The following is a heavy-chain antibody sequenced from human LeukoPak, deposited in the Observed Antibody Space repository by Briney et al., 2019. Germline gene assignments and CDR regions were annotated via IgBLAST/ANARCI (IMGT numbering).Heavy chain of an antibody. CDR2: IYTSGST. V-gene: IGHV4-4*09. CDR1: GGSISSYY. Sequence: SETLSLTRTVSGGSISSYYWSWIRQPPGKGLEWIGYIYTSGSTNYNPSLKSRVTISVDTSKNQFSLKLSSVTAADTAVYYCARGGGSSTSCYNYWGQGTLVTVSS. D-gene: IGHD2-2*02. J-gene: IGHJ4*02. CDR3: ARGGGSSTSCYNY.